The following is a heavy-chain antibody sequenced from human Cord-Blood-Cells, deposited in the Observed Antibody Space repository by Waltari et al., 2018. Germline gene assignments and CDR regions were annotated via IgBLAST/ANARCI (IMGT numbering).Heavy chain of an antibody. J-gene: IGHJ4*02. V-gene: IGHV4-34*01. CDR1: GGSFSGYY. D-gene: IGHD3-10*01. Sequence: QVQLQQWGAGLLKPSETLSLTCAVYGGSFSGYYWSWIRQPPGKGLEWIGEINHSGRPTYNPSLKSRVTISVDTSKNRFSLKLSSVTAADTAVYYCARGRHSRGHFDYWGQGTLVTVSS. CDR3: ARGRHSRGHFDY. CDR2: INHSGRP.